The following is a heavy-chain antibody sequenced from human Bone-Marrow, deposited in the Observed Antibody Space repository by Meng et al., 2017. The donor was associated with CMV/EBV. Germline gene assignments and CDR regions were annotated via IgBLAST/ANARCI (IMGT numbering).Heavy chain of an antibody. V-gene: IGHV3-74*01. CDR2: INEDGSRT. Sequence: GESLKISCAASGFTFSSYWMSWVRQAPGKGLVWVSRINEDGSRTDYADSVKGRFTISRDNAKNSLYLQMNSLRAEDTAVYYCASGSQGSIFDYWGQGTLVTVSS. CDR3: ASGSQGSIFDY. J-gene: IGHJ4*02. D-gene: IGHD1-26*01. CDR1: GFTFSSYW.